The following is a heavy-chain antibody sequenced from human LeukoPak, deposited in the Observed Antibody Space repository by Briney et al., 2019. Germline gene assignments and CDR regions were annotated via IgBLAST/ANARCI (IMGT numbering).Heavy chain of an antibody. D-gene: IGHD6-13*01. CDR2: IYYSGST. CDR1: GGSISSYY. Sequence: SETLSLTCTVSGGSISSYYWSWIRQPSGKGLEWIGYIYYSGSTNYNPSLKSRVTISVDTSKNQFSLKLSSVTAADTAVYYCARAQGYSSSWNFDYWGQGTLVTVSS. CDR3: ARAQGYSSSWNFDY. J-gene: IGHJ4*02. V-gene: IGHV4-59*01.